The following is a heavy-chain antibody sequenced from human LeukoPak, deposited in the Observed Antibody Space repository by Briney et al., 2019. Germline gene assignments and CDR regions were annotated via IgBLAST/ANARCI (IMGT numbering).Heavy chain of an antibody. J-gene: IGHJ4*02. CDR3: ARDGSGYEIDY. CDR2: IWYDGTNK. V-gene: IGHV3-33*01. CDR1: GFXFSSFG. D-gene: IGHD5-12*01. Sequence: GGSLRLSCAASGFXFSSFGIHWVRQAPGKGLEWVAVIWYDGTNKYYADSVRGRFTISRDNSKNTLYLQMNSLRAEDTAVYYCARDGSGYEIDYWGQGTLVTVSS.